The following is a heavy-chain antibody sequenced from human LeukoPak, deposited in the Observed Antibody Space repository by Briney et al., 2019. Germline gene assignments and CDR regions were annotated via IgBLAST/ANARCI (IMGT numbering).Heavy chain of an antibody. Sequence: GSSVKVSCKASGGTFSSYAISWVRQAPGQGLEWMGRIIPILGIANYAQKFQGRVTITADKSTSTAYMELSSLRSEDTAVYYCARDVPGIAGLNNAFDIWGQGTMVTVSS. CDR2: IIPILGIA. D-gene: IGHD6-13*01. J-gene: IGHJ3*02. CDR1: GGTFSSYA. V-gene: IGHV1-69*04. CDR3: ARDVPGIAGLNNAFDI.